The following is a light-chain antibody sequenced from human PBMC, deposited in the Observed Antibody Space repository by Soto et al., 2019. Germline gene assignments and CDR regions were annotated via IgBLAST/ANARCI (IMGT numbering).Light chain of an antibody. Sequence: QSVLTQPPSASGTPGQRVTISCSGSNSNIGSNTVNWYQQLPGTAPKLLIYNNNQRPSGVPDRFSGSKSGTSASLAISGLQSEDEADYYCAVWDDSLRGWVFGGGTKLTVL. CDR2: NNN. J-gene: IGLJ3*02. CDR1: NSNIGSNT. CDR3: AVWDDSLRGWV. V-gene: IGLV1-44*01.